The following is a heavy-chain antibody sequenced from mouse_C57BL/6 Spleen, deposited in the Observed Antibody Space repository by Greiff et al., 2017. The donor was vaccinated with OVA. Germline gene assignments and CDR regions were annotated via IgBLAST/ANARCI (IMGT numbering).Heavy chain of an antibody. Sequence: VQLQQSGPELVKPGASVKISCKASGYTFTDYYMNWVKQSHGKSLEWIGDINPNNGGTDYNQKFKGKATLTVDKSSSTAYMELRSLTSEDSAVYYCARALYDGGYSDWGKGTLVTVAA. CDR3: ARALYDGGYSD. CDR1: GYTFTDYY. J-gene: IGHJ3*01. V-gene: IGHV1-26*01. CDR2: INPNNGGT. D-gene: IGHD2-3*01.